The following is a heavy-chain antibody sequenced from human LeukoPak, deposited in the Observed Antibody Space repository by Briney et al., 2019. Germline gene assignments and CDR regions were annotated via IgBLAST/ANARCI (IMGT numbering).Heavy chain of an antibody. J-gene: IGHJ4*02. CDR1: GFTFSNYA. D-gene: IGHD3-9*01. CDR2: IIGSGGNT. Sequence: GGSLRLSCAASGFTFSNYAMSWVRQAPGKGLEWVSAIIGSGGNTYYADSAKGRFTISRDNSKNTVFLQMNSLRAEDTAVYYCAKWGDYDVLTGYYVSDYWGQGTLVTVSS. V-gene: IGHV3-23*01. CDR3: AKWGDYDVLTGYYVSDY.